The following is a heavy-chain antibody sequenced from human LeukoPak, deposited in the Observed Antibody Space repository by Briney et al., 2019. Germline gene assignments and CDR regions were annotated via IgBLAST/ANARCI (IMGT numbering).Heavy chain of an antibody. CDR2: ISGSGGST. CDR1: GFTFSSYG. CDR3: AKDATFGGVMAMYYFDY. J-gene: IGHJ4*02. Sequence: GGSLRLSCAASGFTFSSYGMSWVRQAPGKGLEGVSGISGSGGSTNYADSVKGRFTISRDNSKNTLYLQMNSLRAEDTAVYYCAKDATFGGVMAMYYFDYWGQGTLVTVSS. V-gene: IGHV3-23*01. D-gene: IGHD3-16*01.